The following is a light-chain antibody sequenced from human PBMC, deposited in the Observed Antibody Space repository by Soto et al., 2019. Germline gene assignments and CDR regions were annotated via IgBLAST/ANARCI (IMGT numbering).Light chain of an antibody. CDR1: QNIRSY. CDR3: QQSYSSPRT. CDR2: AEF. V-gene: IGKV1-39*01. Sequence: DIQMTPSPSSLSASVVYRVTITCLASQNIRSYLNWYQQKPGKAPKLLIYAEFTLQSGVPSRFSGSGSGTDFTLTINSLQPEDFATYYCQQSYSSPRTFGQGTKVDIK. J-gene: IGKJ1*01.